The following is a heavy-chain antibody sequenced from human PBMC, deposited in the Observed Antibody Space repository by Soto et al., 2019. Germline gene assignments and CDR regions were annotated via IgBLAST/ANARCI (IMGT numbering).Heavy chain of an antibody. V-gene: IGHV3-30*18. Sequence: QVQLVESGGGVVQPGRSLRLSCAASGFTFSSYGMHWVRQAPGKELEWVAVISYDGSYKYYADSMKGRVTISRDNSKNTLYVQMNSLRAEDTAVYYCAKEGSVVATTPDFDYWGQGTLVTVSS. CDR2: ISYDGSYK. CDR3: AKEGSVVATTPDFDY. CDR1: GFTFSSYG. D-gene: IGHD5-12*01. J-gene: IGHJ4*02.